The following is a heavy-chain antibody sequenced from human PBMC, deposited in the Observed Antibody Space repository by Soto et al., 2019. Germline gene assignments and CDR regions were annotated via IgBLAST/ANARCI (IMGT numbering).Heavy chain of an antibody. J-gene: IGHJ4*02. CDR2: ISAYNGNT. Sequence: ASVKVSCKASGYTFTSYGISWVRQAPGQGLEWMGWISAYNGNTNYAQKLQGRVTMTTDTSTSTAYMELRSLRSDDTAVYYCARDQDIVVVPAAPGNYWGQGTRVTVSS. D-gene: IGHD2-2*01. CDR3: ARDQDIVVVPAAPGNY. CDR1: GYTFTSYG. V-gene: IGHV1-18*01.